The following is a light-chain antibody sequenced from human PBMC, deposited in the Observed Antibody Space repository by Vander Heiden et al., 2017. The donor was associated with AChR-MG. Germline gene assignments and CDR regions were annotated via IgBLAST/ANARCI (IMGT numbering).Light chain of an antibody. CDR3: SSYTRTTTVV. CDR2: DVG. V-gene: IGLV2-14*03. J-gene: IGLJ2*01. Sequence: QPALPQPASVSGSPGQSLPLSCTGTSSDVGGYNYVSWYQQHPGKAPKLMIYDVGKRPSGVSHRFSGSKSGNTASLTISGLQPDDEADYYCSSYTRTTTVVFGGGTKLTVL. CDR1: SSDVGGYNY.